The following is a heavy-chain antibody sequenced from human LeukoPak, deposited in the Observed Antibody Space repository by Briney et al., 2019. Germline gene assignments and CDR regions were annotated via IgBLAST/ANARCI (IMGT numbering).Heavy chain of an antibody. J-gene: IGHJ6*03. D-gene: IGHD3-3*01. Sequence: SETLSLTCTVSGGSISSYYWSWIRQPPGKGLEWIGYIYYSGSTNYNPSLKSRVTISVDTSKNQFSPKLSSVTAADTAVYYCARNVRFLEWDYYYMDVWGKGTTVTVSS. CDR1: GGSISSYY. CDR3: ARNVRFLEWDYYYMDV. CDR2: IYYSGST. V-gene: IGHV4-59*01.